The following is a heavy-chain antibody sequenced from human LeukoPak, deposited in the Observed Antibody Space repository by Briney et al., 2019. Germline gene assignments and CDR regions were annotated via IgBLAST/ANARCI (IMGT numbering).Heavy chain of an antibody. V-gene: IGHV1-69*04. CDR3: ARGVVIDYYYYGMDV. J-gene: IGHJ6*02. D-gene: IGHD4-23*01. CDR1: GGTFSSYA. Sequence: SVKVSCKASGGTFSSYAISWVRQAPGQGLEWMGRIIPILGTANYAQKFQGRVTITADKSTSTAYMELSSLRSEDTAVYYCARGVVIDYYYYGMDVWGQRTTVTLSS. CDR2: IIPILGTA.